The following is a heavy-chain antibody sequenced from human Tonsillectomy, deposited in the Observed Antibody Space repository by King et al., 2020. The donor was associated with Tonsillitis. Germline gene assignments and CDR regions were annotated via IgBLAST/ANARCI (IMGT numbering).Heavy chain of an antibody. CDR1: GFTFRSYA. Sequence: VQLVESGGGVVQPGRSLRLSCAASGFTFRSYAMHWVRQAPGKGLEWVAVISYDGSNKYYADSVKGRFTISRDNSKNTLYLQMNSLRAEDTAVYYCARERPGRAFDIWGQGTMVTVSS. CDR2: ISYDGSNK. J-gene: IGHJ3*02. D-gene: IGHD1-26*01. CDR3: ARERPGRAFDI. V-gene: IGHV3-30-3*01.